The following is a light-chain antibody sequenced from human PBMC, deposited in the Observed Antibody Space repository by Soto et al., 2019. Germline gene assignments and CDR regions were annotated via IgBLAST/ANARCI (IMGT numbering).Light chain of an antibody. V-gene: IGKV1-13*02. Sequence: IQLTQSPSSLSASVGDRVTITCRAGQDIGSALAWYQQRPGKAPKLLLYDASNLGAGVPSRFSGGGSGTDFTLTITCLRPEDFATYYFQQSKGFPLTFGGGTKVLIK. CDR3: QQSKGFPLT. CDR1: QDIGSA. CDR2: DAS. J-gene: IGKJ4*01.